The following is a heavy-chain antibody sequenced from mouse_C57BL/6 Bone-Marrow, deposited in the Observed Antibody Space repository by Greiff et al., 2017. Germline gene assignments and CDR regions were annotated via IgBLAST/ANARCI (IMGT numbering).Heavy chain of an antibody. V-gene: IGHV5-12*01. CDR3: ARPVYGSSYGYFDV. D-gene: IGHD1-1*01. J-gene: IGHJ1*03. Sequence: EVQLVESGGGLVQPGGSLKLSCAASGFTFSDYYMYWVRQTPEKRLEWVAYISNGGGSTYYPDTVKGRFTISRDNAKNTLYLQMSRLKSEDTAMYYCARPVYGSSYGYFDVWGTGTTVTVSS. CDR2: ISNGGGST. CDR1: GFTFSDYY.